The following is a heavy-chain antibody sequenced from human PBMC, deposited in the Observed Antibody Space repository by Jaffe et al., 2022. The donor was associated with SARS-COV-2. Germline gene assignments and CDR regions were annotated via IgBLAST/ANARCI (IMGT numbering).Heavy chain of an antibody. CDR1: GFTFSNAW. V-gene: IGHV3-15*01. Sequence: EVQLVESGGGLVKPGGSLRLSCAASGFTFSNAWMSWVRQAPGKGLEWVGRIKSKTDGGTTDYAAPVKGRFTISRDDSKNTLYLQMNSLKTEDTAVYYCTTILGFGELLYRYYYYYGMDVWGQGTTVTVSS. CDR3: TTILGFGELLYRYYYYYGMDV. D-gene: IGHD3-10*01. CDR2: IKSKTDGGTT. J-gene: IGHJ6*02.